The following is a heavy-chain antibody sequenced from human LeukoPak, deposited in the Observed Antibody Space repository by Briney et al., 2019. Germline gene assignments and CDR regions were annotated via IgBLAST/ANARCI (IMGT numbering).Heavy chain of an antibody. D-gene: IGHD3-10*01. Sequence: KASETLSLICAVYGGSFSGYFWNWIRQPPGKGLEWIGEINHSGSTHHNPSLKSRVTISIDTSKNQISLKLSSVTAADTAVYYCARGTDSGSYSAWFGPWGQGTLVTVSS. CDR1: GGSFSGYF. CDR2: INHSGST. J-gene: IGHJ5*02. CDR3: ARGTDSGSYSAWFGP. V-gene: IGHV4-34*01.